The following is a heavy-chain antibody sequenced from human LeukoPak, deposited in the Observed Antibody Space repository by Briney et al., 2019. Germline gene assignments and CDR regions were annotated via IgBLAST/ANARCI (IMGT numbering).Heavy chain of an antibody. V-gene: IGHV3-30*04. J-gene: IGHJ4*02. Sequence: PGRSLRLSCAASGFTFSSYAMHWVRQAPGKGLEWVAVISYDGSNKYYADSVKGRFTISRGNSKNTLYLQMNSLRAEDTAVYYCARGVATIGTFWNYWGQGTLVTVSS. CDR1: GFTFSSYA. CDR2: ISYDGSNK. D-gene: IGHD5-12*01. CDR3: ARGVATIGTFWNY.